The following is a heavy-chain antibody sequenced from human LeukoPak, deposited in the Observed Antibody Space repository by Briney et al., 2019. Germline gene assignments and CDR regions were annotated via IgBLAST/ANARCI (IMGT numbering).Heavy chain of an antibody. CDR2: IYYSGST. CDR3: ARVPTVTFFDY. J-gene: IGHJ4*02. V-gene: IGHV4-39*01. D-gene: IGHD4-17*01. CDR1: GGSISSSSYY. Sequence: SETLSLTCTVSGGSISSSSYYWGWIRHPPGKGLEWIGSIYYSGSTYYNPSLKSRVTISVDTSKNQFSLKLSSVTAADTAVYYCARVPTVTFFDYWGQGTLVTVSS.